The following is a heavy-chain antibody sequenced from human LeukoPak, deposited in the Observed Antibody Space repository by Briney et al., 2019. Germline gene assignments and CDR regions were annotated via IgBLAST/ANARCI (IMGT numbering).Heavy chain of an antibody. D-gene: IGHD3-10*01. J-gene: IGHJ4*02. CDR1: GGSISSISYY. V-gene: IGHV4-39*01. CDR2: IYYSGST. CDR3: ARHSLPYYYGSGSYYGGEDYFDY. Sequence: PSETLSLTCTVSGGSISSISYYWGWIRQPPGKGLEWIGSIYYSGSTYYNPSLKSRVTISVDTSKNQFSLKLSSVTAADTAVYYCARHSLPYYYGSGSYYGGEDYFDYWGQGTLVTVSS.